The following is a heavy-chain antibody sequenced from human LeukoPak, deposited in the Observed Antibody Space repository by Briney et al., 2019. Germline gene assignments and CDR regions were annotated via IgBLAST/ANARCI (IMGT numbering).Heavy chain of an antibody. CDR2: ISAYNGNT. D-gene: IGHD6-13*01. V-gene: IGHV1-18*01. J-gene: IGHJ4*02. CDR1: GYTFTSYG. CDR3: ARGGGSSWYNDY. Sequence: ASVKVSCKASGYTFTSYGISWVRQAPGQGLEWMGWISAYNGNTNYAQKLQGRVTMTTDTSISTAYMELSSLRSEDTAVYYCARGGGSSWYNDYWGQGTLVTVSS.